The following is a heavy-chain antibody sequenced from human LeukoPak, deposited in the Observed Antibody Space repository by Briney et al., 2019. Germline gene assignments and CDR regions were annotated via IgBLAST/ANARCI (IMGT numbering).Heavy chain of an antibody. CDR3: AEGVRGLEYFDN. CDR1: RDSITTSIYY. J-gene: IGHJ4*02. Sequence: SETLSLTCSVSRDSITTSIYYRGWISQPPGKGLEWIGSIYYSGSTYYNPSLKSRVTISGDTSKNQFFLRLSSVTAADTALYFSAEGVRGLEYFDNWGQGTLVTVSS. V-gene: IGHV4-39*01. D-gene: IGHD3-10*01. CDR2: IYYSGST.